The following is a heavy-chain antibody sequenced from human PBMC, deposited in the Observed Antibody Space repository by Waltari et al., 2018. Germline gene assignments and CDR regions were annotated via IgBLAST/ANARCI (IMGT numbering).Heavy chain of an antibody. D-gene: IGHD4-17*01. J-gene: IGHJ1*01. Sequence: QLQLQESGPGLVTPSETLSLTCTVSGASISTNYNWGWIRQPPGKGLEWMGNMQYRGSTFYNPSLESRVTISLDTWKNQFSLRLSSVGAADTAVYFCGRIAFGDEGGYFQYWGQGTLVTVSS. CDR1: GASISTNYN. CDR2: MQYRGST. CDR3: GRIAFGDEGGYFQY. V-gene: IGHV4-39*01.